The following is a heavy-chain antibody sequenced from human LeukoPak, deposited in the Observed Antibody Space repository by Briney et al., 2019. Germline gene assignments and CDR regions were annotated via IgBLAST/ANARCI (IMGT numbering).Heavy chain of an antibody. V-gene: IGHV3-7*05. D-gene: IGHD3-10*01. CDR2: IKLDGSET. CDR1: GFTFSSYW. CDR3: AVGSYYFDY. Sequence: GGSLRLSCAASGFTFSSYWMSWVRQAPGKGLEWVANIKLDGSETNYVDSVKGRFTISRDNSKNTLYVQMNSLRAEDTAIYYCAVGSYYFDYWGQGTLVTVSS. J-gene: IGHJ4*02.